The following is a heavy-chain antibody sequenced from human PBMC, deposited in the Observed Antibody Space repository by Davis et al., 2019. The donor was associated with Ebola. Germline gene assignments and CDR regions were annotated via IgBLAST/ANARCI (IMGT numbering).Heavy chain of an antibody. Sequence: PGGSLRLSCAASGFTFSSYSMNWVRQAPGKGLEWVSSISSSSSYIYYADSVKGRFTISRDNAKNSLYLQMNSLRAEDTTVYYCARGGDIVGEYWGQGTLVTVSS. D-gene: IGHD5-12*01. J-gene: IGHJ4*02. CDR3: ARGGDIVGEY. CDR2: ISSSSSYI. V-gene: IGHV3-21*01. CDR1: GFTFSSYS.